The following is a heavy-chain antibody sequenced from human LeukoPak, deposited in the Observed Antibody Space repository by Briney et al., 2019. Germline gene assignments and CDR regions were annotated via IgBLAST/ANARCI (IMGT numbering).Heavy chain of an antibody. D-gene: IGHD1-26*01. CDR1: GGSFSGYY. CDR2: IYYSGST. V-gene: IGHV4-34*01. CDR3: ARQGIVGAMPFDY. Sequence: SETLSLTCAVYGGSFSGYYWSWIRQPPGKGLEWIGSIYYSGSTYYNPSLKSRVTISVDTSKNQFSLKLSSVTAADTAVYYCARQGIVGAMPFDYWGQGTLVTVSS. J-gene: IGHJ4*02.